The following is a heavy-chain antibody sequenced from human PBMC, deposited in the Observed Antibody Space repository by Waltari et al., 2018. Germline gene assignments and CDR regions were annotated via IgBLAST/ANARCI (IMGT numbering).Heavy chain of an antibody. J-gene: IGHJ4*02. V-gene: IGHV1-18*01. CDR1: GYTFTSDG. Sequence: QLMQSGAEVKKPGASVRVSCKAAGYTFTSDGIKWVGQAPGRWLEWMGWISGYNGNINYAQSLQGRISMTTDTSTSTAYMELRSLTSDDTAVYYCARDRGPSAVTSFDSWGQGTLVTVSP. CDR2: ISGYNGNI. CDR3: ARDRGPSAVTSFDS. D-gene: IGHD4-17*01.